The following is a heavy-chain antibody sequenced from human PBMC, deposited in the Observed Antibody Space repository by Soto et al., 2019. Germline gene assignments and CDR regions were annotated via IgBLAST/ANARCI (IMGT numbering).Heavy chain of an antibody. CDR2: INSDGSST. CDR1: GFTFSNYW. CDR3: VKSALVVADYTQDDY. J-gene: IGHJ4*02. V-gene: IGHV3-74*01. D-gene: IGHD2-8*02. Sequence: EVQLVESGGGLVQPGGSLRLSCAASGFTFSNYWMHWVRQAPGKGLVWVSRINSDGSSTSYADSVKGRFTISRDNAKNTLCLQNIRLKAVDTAVSDCVKSALVVADYTQDDYWGQGTMVTVCS.